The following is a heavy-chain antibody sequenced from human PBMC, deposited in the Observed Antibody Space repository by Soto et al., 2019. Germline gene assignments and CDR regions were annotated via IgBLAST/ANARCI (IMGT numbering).Heavy chain of an antibody. CDR2: INANAIDT. Sequence: GGSLRLSCAASGFIFGNHGMTWVRQAPGRALEWVSTINANAIDTHYADSVKGRFTISRDNSKNTLFLQMNSLRAEDTAIYYCANAEHPRRSIGFDYWGQGTLVTVSS. V-gene: IGHV3-23*01. D-gene: IGHD3-16*02. CDR3: ANAEHPRRSIGFDY. J-gene: IGHJ4*02. CDR1: GFIFGNHG.